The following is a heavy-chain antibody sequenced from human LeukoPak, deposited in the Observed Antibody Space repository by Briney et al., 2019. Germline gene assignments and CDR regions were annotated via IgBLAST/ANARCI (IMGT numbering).Heavy chain of an antibody. CDR1: GGSFSGYY. V-gene: IGHV4-34*01. J-gene: IGHJ4*02. CDR3: ASWVYGSGSYYRFDH. CDR2: INHSGST. D-gene: IGHD3-10*01. Sequence: SETLSLTCAVYGGSFSGYYWSWIRQPPGKGLEWIGEINHSGSTNYNPSLKSRVTISVDTSKNQFSLKLSSVTAADTAVYYCASWVYGSGSYYRFDHWGQGTLVTVSS.